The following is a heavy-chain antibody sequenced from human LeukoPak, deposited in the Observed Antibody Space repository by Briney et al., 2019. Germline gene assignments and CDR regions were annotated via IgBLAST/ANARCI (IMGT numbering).Heavy chain of an antibody. CDR2: IYHGGNT. J-gene: IGHJ6*02. CDR1: GGSISSSNW. CDR3: ARDTQILSMTLNYYYYGMDV. V-gene: IGHV4-4*02. Sequence: SETLSLTCAVSGGSISSSNWWSWVRQPPGKGLEWIGEIYHGGNTNYTPSLKSRVTISIDTSKNQFSLKLKSVTAADTAVYYCARDTQILSMTLNYYYYGMDVWGQGTMVIVSS.